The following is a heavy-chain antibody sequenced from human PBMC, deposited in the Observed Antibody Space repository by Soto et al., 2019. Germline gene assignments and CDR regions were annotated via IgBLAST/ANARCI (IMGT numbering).Heavy chain of an antibody. CDR2: LYDVDGS. J-gene: IGHJ3*01. CDR3: ATWNEREHAYDV. CDR1: GLTISGKKY. V-gene: IGHV3-53*01. D-gene: IGHD1-1*01. Sequence: DVQLVESGGGLIQPGESLRLSCAAFGLTISGKKYVAWVRQAPGKGLEWVSALYDVDGSFYADSVKGRFTTSSDSSKTAVYLQMNDLRPEETAGYYCATWNEREHAYDVWGQGTTVTVSS.